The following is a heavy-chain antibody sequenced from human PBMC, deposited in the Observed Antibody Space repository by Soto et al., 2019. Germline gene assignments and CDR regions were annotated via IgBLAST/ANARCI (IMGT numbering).Heavy chain of an antibody. V-gene: IGHV1-69*13. CDR1: GGTFSSYA. D-gene: IGHD3-22*01. Sequence: SVKVSCKASGGTFSSYAISWVRQAPGQGLEWMGGIIPIFGTANYAQKFQGRVTITADESTSTAYKELSSLRSEDTAVYYCARDEAYDSSGYYQSYWGQGTLVTVSS. J-gene: IGHJ4*02. CDR3: ARDEAYDSSGYYQSY. CDR2: IIPIFGTA.